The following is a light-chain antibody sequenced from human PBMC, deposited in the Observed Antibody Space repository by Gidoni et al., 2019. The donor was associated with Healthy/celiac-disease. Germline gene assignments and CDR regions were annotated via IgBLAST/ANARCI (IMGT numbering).Light chain of an antibody. CDR2: DAS. V-gene: IGKV3-20*01. CDR3: QQYGSSPRYT. J-gene: IGKJ2*01. Sequence: EIVLTQSPGSLSLSLGERATLNCRASQSVSSSYLAWYQQKPGQAPRLLIYDASSRATGTPDRFIGSGSWTDFTLTISRLEPEDDAVYYCQQYGSSPRYTFGQGTKLEIK. CDR1: QSVSSSY.